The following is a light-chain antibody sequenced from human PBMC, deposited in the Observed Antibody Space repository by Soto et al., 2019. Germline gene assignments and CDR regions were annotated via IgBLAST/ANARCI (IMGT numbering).Light chain of an antibody. CDR1: QSVSGN. V-gene: IGKV3-15*01. CDR3: QQYDHWPFT. Sequence: EIVMTQSPATLSVSPGERATLSCRASQSVSGNLAWYQQKPGQAPRLLIYGASTRATGLPARFSGRGSGTEFTLTISSLQSEDFALYYCQQYDHWPFTFGPGTKVDIK. J-gene: IGKJ3*01. CDR2: GAS.